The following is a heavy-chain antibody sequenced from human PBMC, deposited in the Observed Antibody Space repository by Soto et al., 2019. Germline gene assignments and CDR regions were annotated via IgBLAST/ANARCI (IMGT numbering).Heavy chain of an antibody. Sequence: GGSLRLSCAASGFTVSSNYMSWVRQAPGKGLEWVSVIYSGGSTYYADSVKGRFTISRDNSKNTLYLQMNSLRAEDTAVYYCATSLYGSDTYYRSYPPLSWGQGTLVTVS. J-gene: IGHJ5*02. D-gene: IGHD3-10*01. V-gene: IGHV3-66*01. CDR3: ATSLYGSDTYYRSYPPLS. CDR2: IYSGGST. CDR1: GFTVSSNY.